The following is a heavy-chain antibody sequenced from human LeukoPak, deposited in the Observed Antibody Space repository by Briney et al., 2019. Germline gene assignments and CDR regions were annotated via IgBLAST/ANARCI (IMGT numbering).Heavy chain of an antibody. CDR2: ISSSSSTI. V-gene: IGHV3-48*04. D-gene: IGHD3-3*01. CDR1: GFTFSSYS. J-gene: IGHJ5*02. CDR3: ARVRMPLYDFWSGYRVVPFDP. Sequence: PGGSLRLSCAASGFTFSSYSMNWVRQAPGKGLEWVSYISSSSSTIYYADSVKGRFTISRDNAKNSLYLQMNSLRAEDTAVYYCARVRMPLYDFWSGYRVVPFDPWGQGTLVTVSS.